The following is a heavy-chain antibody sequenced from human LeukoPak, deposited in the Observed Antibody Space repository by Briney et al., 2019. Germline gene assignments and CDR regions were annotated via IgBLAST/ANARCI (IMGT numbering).Heavy chain of an antibody. V-gene: IGHV7-4-1*02. J-gene: IGHJ6*02. D-gene: IGHD3-10*01. Sequence: ASVKVSCKASGYTFTSCAMNWVRQAPGQGLEWMGWINTNTGNPTYAQDFIGRFVFSLDTSVSAAYLQISSLKAEDTAVYYCARVGGFGERGMDVWGQGTTVTVSS. CDR2: INTNTGNP. CDR3: ARVGGFGERGMDV. CDR1: GYTFTSCA.